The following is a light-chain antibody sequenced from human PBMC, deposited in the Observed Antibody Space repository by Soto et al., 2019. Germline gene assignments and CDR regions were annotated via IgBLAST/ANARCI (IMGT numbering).Light chain of an antibody. CDR1: QSISTY. J-gene: IGKJ2*01. Sequence: DIQMTQSPSSLSASVGDRVTITCRSSQSISTYLNWYQRKPGKAPKLLIYAASSLQSEVPSRFSGSGSGTEFTLTISSLQSEDFAVYYCQQYNNWPLYTFGQGTKLEIK. V-gene: IGKV1-39*01. CDR3: QQYNNWPLYT. CDR2: AAS.